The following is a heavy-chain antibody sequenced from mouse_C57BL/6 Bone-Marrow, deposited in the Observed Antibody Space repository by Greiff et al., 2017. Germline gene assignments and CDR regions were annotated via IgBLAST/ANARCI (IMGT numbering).Heavy chain of an antibody. Sequence: QVQLQQPGAELVKPGASVKLSCKASGYTFTSYWMHWVKQRPGQGLEWIGMIHPNSGSTNYNEKFKSKATLTVDKSSSTAYMQLSSLTSEDSAVYYCVRAYGSSYRFDYWGQGTTLTVSS. J-gene: IGHJ2*01. D-gene: IGHD1-1*01. CDR3: VRAYGSSYRFDY. CDR1: GYTFTSYW. V-gene: IGHV1-64*01. CDR2: IHPNSGST.